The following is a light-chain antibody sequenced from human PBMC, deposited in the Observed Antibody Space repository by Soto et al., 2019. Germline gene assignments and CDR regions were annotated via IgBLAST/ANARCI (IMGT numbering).Light chain of an antibody. V-gene: IGKV3-20*01. CDR2: GAF. CDR3: QQYSAAARR. J-gene: IGKJ1*01. CDR1: QSVTGSY. Sequence: IMLKQSPGTLSLSPGERATVSCRASQSVTGSYLAWYQQKPGQAPRLLIYGAFNRAGGIPDRFSGSGSGTDFALATCRQEAEAFALPYYQQYSAAARRFGKGTRVDIK.